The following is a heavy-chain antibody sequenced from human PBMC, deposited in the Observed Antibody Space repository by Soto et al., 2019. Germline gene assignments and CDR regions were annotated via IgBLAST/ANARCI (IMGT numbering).Heavy chain of an antibody. Sequence: ASVKVSCKVSGFTFFTSTVQWVRQARGQPLEWIGWIVVGSGNTIYAQKFQERVTFTRDESTSTAYMELSSLRSEDTGVYYCAAGEYHDTSGYSSDYWG. J-gene: IGHJ4*01. V-gene: IGHV1-58*01. CDR1: GFTFFTST. D-gene: IGHD3-3*01. CDR2: IVVGSGNT. CDR3: AAGEYHDTSGYSSDY.